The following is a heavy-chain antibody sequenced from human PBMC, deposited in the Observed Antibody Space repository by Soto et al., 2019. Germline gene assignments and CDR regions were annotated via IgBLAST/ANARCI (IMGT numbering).Heavy chain of an antibody. D-gene: IGHD1-1*01. CDR1: GYTFTYYA. V-gene: IGHV1-3*04. CDR3: VRFSGIPV. Sequence: ASVKVSCKTSGYTFTYYALHWVRQAPGQGLEWMGWINTGNGKTKYSQNFQGRLTITRDTSATTLYMELSSLRSEDTTVYSRVRFSGIPVWGQGTLVTVSS. CDR2: INTGNGKT. J-gene: IGHJ4*02.